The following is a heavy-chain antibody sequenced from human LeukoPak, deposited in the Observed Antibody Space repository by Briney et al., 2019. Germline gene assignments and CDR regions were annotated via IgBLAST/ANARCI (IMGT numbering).Heavy chain of an antibody. V-gene: IGHV3-64D*06. CDR1: GFTFSYFA. D-gene: IGHD2-15*01. CDR3: VKVGGCSGGTCYYFDY. J-gene: IGHJ4*02. CDR2: ISSNGGST. Sequence: GGSLRLSCSASGFTFSYFAMHWVRQPPGQGLEYVSAISSNGGSTYYADSVKGRFTISRDNSKNTLYLQMSSLRAVDTAVYYCVKVGGCSGGTCYYFDYWGQGTLVTVSS.